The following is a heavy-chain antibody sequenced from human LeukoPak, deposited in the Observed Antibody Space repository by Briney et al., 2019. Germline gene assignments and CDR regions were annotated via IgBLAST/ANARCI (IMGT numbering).Heavy chain of an antibody. CDR3: ARHASSSPIYYYYYYYMDV. CDR1: GFTFSSYE. D-gene: IGHD6-6*01. CDR2: ISSSGSTI. Sequence: GGSLRLSCAASGFTFSSYEMNWVRQAPGKGLEWVSYISSSGSTIYYADSVKGRFTISRDNAKNSLYLQMNSLRAEDTAVYYCARHASSSPIYYYYYYYMDVWGKGTTVTVSS. J-gene: IGHJ6*03. V-gene: IGHV3-48*03.